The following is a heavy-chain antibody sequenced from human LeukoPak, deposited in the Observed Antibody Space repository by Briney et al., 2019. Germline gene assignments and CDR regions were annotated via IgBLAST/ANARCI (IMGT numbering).Heavy chain of an antibody. CDR1: GFTFDDYG. CDR2: INWNGGST. V-gene: IGHV3-20*04. CDR3: ARDYSSGYYGASDY. J-gene: IGHJ4*02. Sequence: GGSLRLSCAASGFTFDDYGMSWVRQAPGKGLEWVPGINWNGGSTGYADSVKGRFTISRDNAKNSLYLQMNSLSAEDTALYYCARDYSSGYYGASDYWGQGTLVTVSS. D-gene: IGHD6-19*01.